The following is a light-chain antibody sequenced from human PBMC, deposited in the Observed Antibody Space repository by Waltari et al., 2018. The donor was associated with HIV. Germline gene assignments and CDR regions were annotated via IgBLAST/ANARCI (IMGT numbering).Light chain of an antibody. Sequence: EVVLTQSPGTLSLSPGERATLPCRASQSLSNSYLAWYQQKPGQAPMLLIYDASSRATGIPDKFSGSGSGTDFTLTISKLEPEDFAVYYCQQYVSSPWTFGQGTKVEIK. V-gene: IGKV3-20*01. J-gene: IGKJ1*01. CDR1: QSLSNSY. CDR2: DAS. CDR3: QQYVSSPWT.